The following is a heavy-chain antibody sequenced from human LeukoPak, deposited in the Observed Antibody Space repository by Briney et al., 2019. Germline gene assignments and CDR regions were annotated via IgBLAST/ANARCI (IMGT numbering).Heavy chain of an antibody. CDR2: IYYSGST. V-gene: IGHV4-59*01. D-gene: IGHD3-22*01. CDR3: ARAYYYDSSEYYFDY. J-gene: IGHJ4*02. Sequence: SETLSPTCTVSGGSISSYYWSWIRQPPGKGLEWIGYIYYSGSTNYNPSLKSRVTISVDTSKNQFSLKLSSVTAADTAVYYCARAYYYDSSEYYFDYWGQGTLVTVSS. CDR1: GGSISSYY.